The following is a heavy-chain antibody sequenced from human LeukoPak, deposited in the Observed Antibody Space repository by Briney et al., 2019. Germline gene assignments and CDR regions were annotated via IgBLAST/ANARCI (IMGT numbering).Heavy chain of an antibody. J-gene: IGHJ2*01. D-gene: IGHD6-13*01. V-gene: IGHV1-46*01. CDR2: INPSGGST. CDR3: ARGTRIAAAGRRGYWYFDL. Sequence: ASVKVSCKASGYTFTSYYMHWVRQAPGQGLEWMGIINPSGGSTSYAQKSQGRVTMTRDTSTSTVYMELSSLRSEDTAVYYCARGTRIAAAGRRGYWYFDLWGRGTLVTVSS. CDR1: GYTFTSYY.